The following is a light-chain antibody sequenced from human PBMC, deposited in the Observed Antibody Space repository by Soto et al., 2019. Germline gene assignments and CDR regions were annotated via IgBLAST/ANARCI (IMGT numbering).Light chain of an antibody. J-gene: IGKJ1*01. CDR2: GAS. CDR3: PQYGTVLGT. CDR1: QSLNSGS. V-gene: IGKV3-20*01. Sequence: EIVLTQSPGTLPLSPGVGATLSCRASQSLNSGSLAWYQQKPGQAPRLLIYGASTRATGIPARFSGSESGTDFTPTISRLEPEDFAVYYCPQYGTVLGTYGQGNKVSIK.